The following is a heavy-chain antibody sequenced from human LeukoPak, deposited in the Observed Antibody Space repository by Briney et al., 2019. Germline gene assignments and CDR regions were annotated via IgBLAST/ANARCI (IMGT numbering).Heavy chain of an antibody. Sequence: GRSLRLSCAASGFTFSSYGMHWVRQAPGKGLEWVAVISYDGSNKYYADSVKGRFTISRDNSKNTLYLQMNSLRAEDTAVYYCAKDRGVARGSSTYYFDYWGQGTLVTASS. V-gene: IGHV3-30*18. CDR2: ISYDGSNK. CDR3: AKDRGVARGSSTYYFDY. J-gene: IGHJ4*02. CDR1: GFTFSSYG. D-gene: IGHD1-26*01.